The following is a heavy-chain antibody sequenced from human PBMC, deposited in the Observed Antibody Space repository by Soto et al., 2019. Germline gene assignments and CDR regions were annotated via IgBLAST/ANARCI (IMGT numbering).Heavy chain of an antibody. CDR3: AKADLNNWLDP. J-gene: IGHJ5*02. V-gene: IGHV3-23*01. CDR2: ITNSGGRT. Sequence: GGSLRLSCAASGFTFGSYDMRWVRQAPGKGLEWVSSITNSGGRTNYADSVKGRFTVSRDNSKNTLFLQMNSLRVEDSAVYYCAKADLNNWLDPWGQGTLVTVSS. CDR1: GFTFGSYD.